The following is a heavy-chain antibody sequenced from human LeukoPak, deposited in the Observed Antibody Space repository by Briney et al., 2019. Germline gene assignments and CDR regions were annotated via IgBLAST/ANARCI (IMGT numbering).Heavy chain of an antibody. V-gene: IGHV3-23*01. CDR3: AKTDLTIAARPLDY. D-gene: IGHD6-6*01. CDR1: GFTFRSYA. Sequence: PGGSLRLSCAASGFTFRSYALTWVREAPGEGLEWVSAISGSGASTYYADPVKGRFTISRDNSKNTLYLQMDSLRADDTAVYYCAKTDLTIAARPLDYWGQGTLVTVSS. J-gene: IGHJ4*02. CDR2: ISGSGAST.